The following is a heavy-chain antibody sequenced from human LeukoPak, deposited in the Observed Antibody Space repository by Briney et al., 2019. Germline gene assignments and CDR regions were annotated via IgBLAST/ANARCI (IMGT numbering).Heavy chain of an antibody. CDR2: ISTSGST. CDR1: GGSISSYY. D-gene: IGHD5-12*01. V-gene: IGHV4-4*07. Sequence: MSSETLSLTCTVSGGSISSYYWSWIRQPAGKGLESIGHISTSGSTNYNPSLKSRVTMSVDTSKNQFSLKLSSVTAADTAVYYCARGATIPPGENDAFDIWGQGTMVTVSS. J-gene: IGHJ3*02. CDR3: ARGATIPPGENDAFDI.